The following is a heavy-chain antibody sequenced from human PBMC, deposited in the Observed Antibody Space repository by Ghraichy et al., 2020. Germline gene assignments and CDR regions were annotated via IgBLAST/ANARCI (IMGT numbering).Heavy chain of an antibody. Sequence: GGSLRLSCAASGFTFSSYSMNWVRQAPGKGLEWVSYISSSSSTIYYADSVKGRFTISRDNAKNSLYLQMNSLRDEDTAVYYCARDGYCSGGSCYDPFDYWGQGTLVTVSS. J-gene: IGHJ4*02. D-gene: IGHD2-15*01. V-gene: IGHV3-48*02. CDR1: GFTFSSYS. CDR3: ARDGYCSGGSCYDPFDY. CDR2: ISSSSSTI.